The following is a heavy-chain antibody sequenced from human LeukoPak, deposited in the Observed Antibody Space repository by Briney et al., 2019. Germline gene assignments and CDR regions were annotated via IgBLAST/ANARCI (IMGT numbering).Heavy chain of an antibody. J-gene: IGHJ3*02. CDR3: ARGRVRYGSGSYPSSDAFDI. V-gene: IGHV1-18*01. CDR1: GYTFTSYG. D-gene: IGHD3-10*01. CDR2: ISAYNGNT. Sequence: GASVKVSCKASGYTFTSYGISWVRQAPGQGLEWMGWISAYNGNTNYAQKLQGRVTMTTDTSTSTAYMELRSLRSDDTAVYYRARGRVRYGSGSYPSSDAFDIWGQGTMVTVSS.